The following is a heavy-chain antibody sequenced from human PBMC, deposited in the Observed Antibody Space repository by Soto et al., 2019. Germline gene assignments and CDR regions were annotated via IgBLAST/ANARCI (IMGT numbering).Heavy chain of an antibody. D-gene: IGHD6-19*01. CDR3: ARGPGSSDWRFSYYYMDV. J-gene: IGHJ6*02. Sequence: QVQLVQSGAEVKKPGASVKVSCTFTSYDINWVRQATGQGLEWMAWMNPNSGNTRYAQKFQGRVTMTRNTSNFTAYMELGSLRSADTAVYYCARGPGSSDWRFSYYYMDVWGQGTTVTVSS. CDR1: FTSYD. V-gene: IGHV1-8*01. CDR2: MNPNSGNT.